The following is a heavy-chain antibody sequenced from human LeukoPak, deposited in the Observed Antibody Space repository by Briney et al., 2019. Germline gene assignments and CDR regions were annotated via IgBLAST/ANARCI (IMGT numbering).Heavy chain of an antibody. J-gene: IGHJ6*02. Sequence: GRSLRLSCAASGITFSSYSMNWVRQAPGKGLEWVSSISSSSSYIYYADSVKGRFTISRDNAKNSLYLQMNSLRAEDTAVYYCARDPGDGMDVWGQGTTVTVSS. CDR1: GITFSSYS. CDR3: ARDPGDGMDV. V-gene: IGHV3-21*01. CDR2: ISSSSSYI.